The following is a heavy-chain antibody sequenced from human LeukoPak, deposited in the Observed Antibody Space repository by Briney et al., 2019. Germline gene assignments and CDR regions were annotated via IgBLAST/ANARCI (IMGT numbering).Heavy chain of an antibody. CDR3: AKDWAVAASWYFDY. Sequence: TGGSLRLSCAASGFTFSSSWMHWVRQAPGKGLVWVSRINSDGSSTSYADSVKGRFTISRDNAKNALYLQMNSLRAEDTAVYYCAKDWAVAASWYFDYWGQGTLVTVSS. J-gene: IGHJ4*02. CDR1: GFTFSSSW. D-gene: IGHD6-19*01. V-gene: IGHV3-74*01. CDR2: INSDGSST.